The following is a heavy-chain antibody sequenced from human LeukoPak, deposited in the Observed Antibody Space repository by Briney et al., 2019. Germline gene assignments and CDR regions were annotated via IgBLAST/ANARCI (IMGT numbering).Heavy chain of an antibody. CDR3: ARVYTGYSSSSYDY. J-gene: IGHJ4*02. D-gene: IGHD6-13*01. V-gene: IGHV1-69*04. CDR1: GGTFSSYA. CDR2: IIPILGIA. Sequence: ASVKVSCKASGGTFSSYAISWVRQAPGQGLECMGRIIPILGIANYAQKFQGRVTITADKSTSTAYMELSSLRSEDTAVYYCARVYTGYSSSSYDYWGQGTLVTVSS.